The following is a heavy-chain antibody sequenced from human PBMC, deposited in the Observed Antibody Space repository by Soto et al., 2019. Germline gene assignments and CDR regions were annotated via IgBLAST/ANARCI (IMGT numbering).Heavy chain of an antibody. J-gene: IGHJ4*02. D-gene: IGHD1-1*01. CDR1: GLSFSSYA. Sequence: GSLRLSCAASGLSFSSYAMACAVHASGKGLEWVSGISGSGGNTYYADSVKGRFTISRDNSKNTLYLQMNSLRAEDTAVYYCAKLRYNWNDPYYFDYWGQGTLVTVSS. V-gene: IGHV3-23*01. CDR3: AKLRYNWNDPYYFDY. CDR2: ISGSGGNT.